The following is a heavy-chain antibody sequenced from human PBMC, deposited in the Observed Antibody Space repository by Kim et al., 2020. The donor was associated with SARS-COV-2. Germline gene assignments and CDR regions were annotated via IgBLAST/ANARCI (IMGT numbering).Heavy chain of an antibody. Sequence: GGSLRLSCAASGLTITYAWMGWVRQAPGKGLEWVGRIKSESDGGTTDYAAPVKGRFTVLRDVLKNTLYLQMNSLRTEDTAVYYCTTDRGITIRPLFDSWGQGTLVTVSS. V-gene: IGHV3-15*01. CDR1: GLTITYAW. D-gene: IGHD1-20*01. CDR3: TTDRGITIRPLFDS. J-gene: IGHJ4*02. CDR2: IKSESDGGTT.